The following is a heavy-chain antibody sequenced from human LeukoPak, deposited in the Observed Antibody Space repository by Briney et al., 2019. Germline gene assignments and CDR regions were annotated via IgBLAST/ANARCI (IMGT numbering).Heavy chain of an antibody. J-gene: IGHJ6*03. CDR1: GYSISSGYY. Sequence: SETLSLTCTVSGYSISSGYYWGWIRQPPGKGLEWIGSISHSGSTYYNPSLKSRVTISVDTSKNQFSLKLSSVTAADTAVYYCARGYGGIYYYYMDVWGKGTTVTVSS. CDR2: ISHSGST. V-gene: IGHV4-38-2*02. CDR3: ARGYGGIYYYYMDV. D-gene: IGHD3-16*01.